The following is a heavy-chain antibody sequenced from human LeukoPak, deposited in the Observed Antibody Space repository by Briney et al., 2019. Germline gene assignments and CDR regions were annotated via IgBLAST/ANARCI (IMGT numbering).Heavy chain of an antibody. V-gene: IGHV4-59*01. CDR1: GGSISSYF. CDR2: IYYGGST. D-gene: IGHD2-2*03. CDR3: ARGLDKYDY. Sequence: PSETLSLTCTVSGGSISSYFWSWIRQPPGKGLEWIGYIYYGGSTHYNPSLKSRVTISVHTSKNQFSLKLSSVTAADTAVYYCARGLDKYDYWGRGTQVTVSS. J-gene: IGHJ4*02.